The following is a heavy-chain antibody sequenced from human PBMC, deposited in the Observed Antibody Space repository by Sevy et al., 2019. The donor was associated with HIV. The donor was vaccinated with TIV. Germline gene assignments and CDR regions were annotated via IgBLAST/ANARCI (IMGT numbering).Heavy chain of an antibody. CDR2: IKDKTEGGTT. V-gene: IGHV3-15*01. J-gene: IGHJ6*02. CDR3: TSHALDSEAPYYYDYGMDV. CDR1: GLTFNNAW. Sequence: GGSLRLSCAASGLTFNNAWMSWVRQAPGKGLEWVGRIKDKTEGGTTDYAAPVKGRFTISRDDSKNTLYLQMNSLKTEDTAVYYCTSHALDSEAPYYYDYGMDVWGQGTTVTVSS. D-gene: IGHD2-2*01.